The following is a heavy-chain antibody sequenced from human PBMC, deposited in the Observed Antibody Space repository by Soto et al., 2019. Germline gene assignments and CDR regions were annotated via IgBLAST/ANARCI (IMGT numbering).Heavy chain of an antibody. D-gene: IGHD3-3*01. J-gene: IGHJ5*02. V-gene: IGHV3-23*01. CDR3: AKDRSTYYDFWSGLNWFDP. Sequence: EVQLLESGGGLVQPGGSLRLSCAASGFTFSSYAMSWVRQAPGKGLEWVSAISGSGGSTYYADSVKGRFTISRDNSKNTLYLQINSLRAEDTAVYYCAKDRSTYYDFWSGLNWFDPWGQGTLVTVSS. CDR2: ISGSGGST. CDR1: GFTFSSYA.